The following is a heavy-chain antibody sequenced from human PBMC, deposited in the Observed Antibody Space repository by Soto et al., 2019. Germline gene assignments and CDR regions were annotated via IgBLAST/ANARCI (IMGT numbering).Heavy chain of an antibody. CDR1: GFTFSGSA. Sequence: GESLKISCAASGFTFSGSAMHWVRQASGKGLEWVGRIRSKANSYATAYAASVKGRFTISRDDSKNTAYLQMNSLKTEDTAVYYCTRHICLDSSGWYYFDYWGQGTLVTVSS. D-gene: IGHD6-19*01. J-gene: IGHJ4*02. CDR3: TRHICLDSSGWYYFDY. CDR2: IRSKANSYAT. V-gene: IGHV3-73*01.